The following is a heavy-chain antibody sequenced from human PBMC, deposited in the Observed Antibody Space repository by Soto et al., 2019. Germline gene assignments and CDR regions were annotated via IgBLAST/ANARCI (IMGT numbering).Heavy chain of an antibody. J-gene: IGHJ4*02. CDR1: GFTFSSYA. V-gene: IGHV3-73*01. Sequence: PGGSLRLSCAASGFTFSSYAMSWVRQAPGKGLEWVGRIRSKANSYATAYAASVKGRFTISRDNSKNTLYLQMNSLRAEDTAVYYCATLWFGEPNPFDYWGQGTLVTVSS. CDR3: ATLWFGEPNPFDY. D-gene: IGHD3-10*01. CDR2: IRSKANSYAT.